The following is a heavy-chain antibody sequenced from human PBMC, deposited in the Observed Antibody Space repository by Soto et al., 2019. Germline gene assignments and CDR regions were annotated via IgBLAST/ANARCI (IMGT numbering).Heavy chain of an antibody. V-gene: IGHV3-30-3*01. Sequence: QVQLVESGGGVVQPGRSLRLSCAASGFMFSSYAMHWVRQAPGKGLEWVAVKTYDGSNKYYADSVKGRFTISRDNSKNPLYLQMNSLRAKDTAVYYCARAGVLLVDYWGQGTLVTVSS. CDR2: KTYDGSNK. CDR1: GFMFSSYA. D-gene: IGHD1-26*01. CDR3: ARAGVLLVDY. J-gene: IGHJ4*02.